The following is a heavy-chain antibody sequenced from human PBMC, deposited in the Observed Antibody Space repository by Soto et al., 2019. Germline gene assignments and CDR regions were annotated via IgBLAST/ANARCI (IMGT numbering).Heavy chain of an antibody. CDR3: ARGRGTLWFGELLDL. CDR2: ISYDGSNK. CDR1: GFTFSSYA. J-gene: IGHJ2*01. D-gene: IGHD3-10*01. V-gene: IGHV3-30-3*01. Sequence: PGGSLRLFCAASGFTFSSYAMHWVRQAPGKGLEWVAVISYDGSNKYYADSVKGRFTISRDNSKNTLYLQMNSLRAEDTAVYYCARGRGTLWFGELLDLCGRRTLFTAS.